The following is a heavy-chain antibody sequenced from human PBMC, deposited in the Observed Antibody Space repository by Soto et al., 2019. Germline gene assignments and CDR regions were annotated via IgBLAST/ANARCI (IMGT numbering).Heavy chain of an antibody. V-gene: IGHV1-8*01. J-gene: IGHJ6*02. CDR3: AREWSAAGHFYGMDV. D-gene: IGHD6-13*01. CDR1: GYTFTSYD. CDR2: MNTNSDDT. Sequence: QVQLVQSGAEVKKPGASVQVSCKTSGYTFTSYDINWVRQAPGQGLEWVGWMNTNSDDTRSAQKFRGRLTLTRDKSMRGVYMKLSNLRPDDSAVYYCAREWSAAGHFYGMDVWGQGTTVAVSS.